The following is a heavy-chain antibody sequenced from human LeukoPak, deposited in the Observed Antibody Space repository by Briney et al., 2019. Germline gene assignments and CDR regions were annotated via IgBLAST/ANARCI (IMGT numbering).Heavy chain of an antibody. Sequence: PSETLSLTCTVSGGSISSGSYYWSWIRQPAGKGLEWIGRIYTSGSTNYNPSLKSRVTMSVDTSKNQFSLKVSSVTAADTAVYYCAGGEATPGISQPRAWNWFDPWGQGTLVTVSS. CDR2: IYTSGST. CDR1: GGSISSGSYY. CDR3: AGGEATPGISQPRAWNWFDP. V-gene: IGHV4-61*02. J-gene: IGHJ5*02. D-gene: IGHD6-13*01.